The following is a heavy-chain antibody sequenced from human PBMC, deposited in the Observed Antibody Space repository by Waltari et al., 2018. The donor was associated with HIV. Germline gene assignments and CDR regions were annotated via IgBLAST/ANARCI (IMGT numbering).Heavy chain of an antibody. CDR3: ARARPLLTTWAGVYDI. CDR2: ICHSGTT. D-gene: IGHD4-4*01. CDR1: SGSIRSSNC. Sequence: QVRLQESGPGLVKPSGTLSLTCVVSSGSIRSSNCWSWVRQPPGKGLEWIGEICHSGTTNYNPSFKSRIDMSIDQSDNQFSLVLESVTAADTATYFCARARPLLTTWAGVYDIWGQGTMVIVSS. V-gene: IGHV4-4*02. J-gene: IGHJ3*02.